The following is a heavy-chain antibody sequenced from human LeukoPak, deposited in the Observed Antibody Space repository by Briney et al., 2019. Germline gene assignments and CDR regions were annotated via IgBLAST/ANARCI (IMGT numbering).Heavy chain of an antibody. D-gene: IGHD3-10*01. V-gene: IGHV1-58*02. Sequence: GASVKVSCKASGFTFTSSAMQWVRQARGQRLEWIGWIVVGSGNTNYAQKFQERVTITRDMSTSTAYMELSSLRSEDTAVYYCARASGDKFGELFRYYYYYYMDVWGKGTTVTVSS. CDR3: ARASGDKFGELFRYYYYYYMDV. CDR2: IVVGSGNT. CDR1: GFTFTSSA. J-gene: IGHJ6*03.